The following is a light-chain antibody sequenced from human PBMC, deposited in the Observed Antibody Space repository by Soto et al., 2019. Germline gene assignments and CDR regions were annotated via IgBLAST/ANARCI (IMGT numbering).Light chain of an antibody. V-gene: IGKV4-1*01. CDR1: QSVLSSSNNKNY. CDR3: QQCYSTPYT. CDR2: WAS. J-gene: IGKJ2*01. Sequence: DIVMTQSPDSLAVSLGERATINCKSSQSVLSSSNNKNYLAWYQQKPGQPPKLLIYWASTRESGVPDRFSGGGSGTDFTLTISSLPAEDVAVYYCQQCYSTPYTFGQGTKLEIK.